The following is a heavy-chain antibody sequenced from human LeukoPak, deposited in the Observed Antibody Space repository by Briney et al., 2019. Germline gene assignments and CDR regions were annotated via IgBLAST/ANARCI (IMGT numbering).Heavy chain of an antibody. CDR2: ISYDGSHK. Sequence: GGSLRLSCAASGFTFRSYGMHWVRQAPGKGLEWVAVISYDGSHKYYGDSVKGRFTISRDNAKNSLYLQMNSLRAEDTAVYYCAELGITMIGGVWGKGTTVTISS. CDR1: GFTFRSYG. CDR3: AELGITMIGGV. V-gene: IGHV3-30*18. J-gene: IGHJ6*04. D-gene: IGHD3-10*02.